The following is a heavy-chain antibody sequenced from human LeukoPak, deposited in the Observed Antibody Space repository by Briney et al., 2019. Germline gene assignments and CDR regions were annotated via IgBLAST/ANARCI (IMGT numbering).Heavy chain of an antibody. D-gene: IGHD3-10*01. Sequence: PGGSLRLSCAASGFTFSSYGMHWVRQAPGKGLEWVAVIWYDGSNKYYADSVKGRFTISRDNSKNTLYLQMNSLRAEDTAVYYCAKEYGSGRYYFDYWGQGTLVTVSS. CDR1: GFTFSSYG. V-gene: IGHV3-33*06. J-gene: IGHJ4*02. CDR2: IWYDGSNK. CDR3: AKEYGSGRYYFDY.